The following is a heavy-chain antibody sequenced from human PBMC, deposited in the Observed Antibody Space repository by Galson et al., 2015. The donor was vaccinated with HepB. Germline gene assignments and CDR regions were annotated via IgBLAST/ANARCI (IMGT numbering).Heavy chain of an antibody. J-gene: IGHJ1*01. D-gene: IGHD1-1*01. V-gene: IGHV3-30-3*01. Sequence: SLRLSCAASGFTFSSYAMHWVRQAPGKGLEWVAVISYDGSNKYYADSVKGRFTISRDNSKNTLYLQMNSLRAEDAAVYYCAAHRGRGPLEASGGYFQHWGQGTLVTVSS. CDR1: GFTFSSYA. CDR3: AAHRGRGPLEASGGYFQH. CDR2: ISYDGSNK.